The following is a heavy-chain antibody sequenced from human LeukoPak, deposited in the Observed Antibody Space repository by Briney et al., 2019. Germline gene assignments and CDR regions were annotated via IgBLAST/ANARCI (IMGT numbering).Heavy chain of an antibody. CDR3: ARYVRAYHYDSSGYSLFDY. Sequence: ASVKVSCKASGYTFTSYAMHWVRQAPGQRLEWMGWINAGNGNTKYSQKFQGRVTITRDTSASTAYMELSSLRSEDTAVYYCARYVRAYHYDSSGYSLFDYWGQGTLVTVSS. V-gene: IGHV1-3*01. D-gene: IGHD3-22*01. CDR2: INAGNGNT. J-gene: IGHJ4*02. CDR1: GYTFTSYA.